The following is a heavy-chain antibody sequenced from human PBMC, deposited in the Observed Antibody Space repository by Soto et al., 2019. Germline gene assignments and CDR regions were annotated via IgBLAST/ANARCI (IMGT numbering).Heavy chain of an antibody. Sequence: SETLSLTCTVSGGSISSGDYYWSWIRQPPGKGLEWIGYIYYSGSTYYNPSLKSRVTISVDTSKNQFSLKLSSVTAADTAVYFCARSYYDFWSGYYDPFDYWGQGTLVTVSS. CDR2: IYYSGST. CDR3: ARSYYDFWSGYYDPFDY. CDR1: GGSISSGDYY. D-gene: IGHD3-3*01. J-gene: IGHJ4*02. V-gene: IGHV4-30-4*01.